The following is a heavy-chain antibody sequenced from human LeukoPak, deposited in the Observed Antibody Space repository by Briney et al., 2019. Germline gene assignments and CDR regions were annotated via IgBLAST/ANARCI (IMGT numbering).Heavy chain of an antibody. J-gene: IGHJ4*02. CDR1: GYSFTGYY. CDR3: ARDPPGDYGVQSVRGRGEY. D-gene: IGHD4-17*01. Sequence: ASVKVSCKSSGYSFTGYYVHWVRQAPGQGLEWMGWINPSSGDTNIAQKFQGRVTVTRDTPITTAYLELHRLGSDDTAVYYCARDPPGDYGVQSVRGRGEYWGQGTLVTVSS. CDR2: INPSSGDT. V-gene: IGHV1-2*02.